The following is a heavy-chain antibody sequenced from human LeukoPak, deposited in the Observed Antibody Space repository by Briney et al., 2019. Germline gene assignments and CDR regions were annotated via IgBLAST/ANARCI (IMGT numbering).Heavy chain of an antibody. J-gene: IGHJ5*02. CDR3: ARASTSFFDP. V-gene: IGHV4-59*01. CDR1: GGSISSYY. Sequence: SETLSLTCTVSGGSISSYYWSWIRQPPGKGLEWIGYIYYSGSTNYNPSLKSRVTISVDTSKNQFSLKLSSVTAADTAVYYCARASTSFFDPWGLGTLVTVSS. D-gene: IGHD2-2*01. CDR2: IYYSGST.